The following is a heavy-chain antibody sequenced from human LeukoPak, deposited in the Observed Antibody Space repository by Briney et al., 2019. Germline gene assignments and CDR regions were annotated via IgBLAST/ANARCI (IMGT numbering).Heavy chain of an antibody. CDR2: INNNGRNT. J-gene: IGHJ4*02. Sequence: PGGSLRLSCAASGFRFSDYSITWVRQAPGKGLDWVSSINNNGRNTYYADSVKGRFTISRDNAKNSLYLQMNSLRAEDTAVYYCARGGSFGVDRNDFWGQGTLVTVSS. CDR1: GFRFSDYS. D-gene: IGHD3-3*01. CDR3: ARGGSFGVDRNDF. V-gene: IGHV3-21*01.